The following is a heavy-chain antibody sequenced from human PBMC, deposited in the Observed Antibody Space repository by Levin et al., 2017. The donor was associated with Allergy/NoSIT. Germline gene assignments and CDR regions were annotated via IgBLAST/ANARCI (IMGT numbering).Heavy chain of an antibody. V-gene: IGHV1-18*01. CDR2: ISAYNGNT. J-gene: IGHJ6*02. Sequence: GESLKISCKASGYSFTSYGISWVRQAPGQGLEWMGWISAYNGNTNYAQKLQGRVTMTTDTSTSTAYMELRSLRSDDTAVYYCARDFGRRFGELLFPYYGMDVWGQGTTVTVSS. CDR3: ARDFGRRFGELLFPYYGMDV. CDR1: GYSFTSYG. D-gene: IGHD3-10*01.